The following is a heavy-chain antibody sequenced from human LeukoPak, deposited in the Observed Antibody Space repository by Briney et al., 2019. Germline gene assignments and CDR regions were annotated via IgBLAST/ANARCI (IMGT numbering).Heavy chain of an antibody. CDR2: ISSGSTI. V-gene: IGHV3-11*01. CDR3: ARAAMGLDY. Sequence: GGSLRLSCAASGFTFSDYYMSWIRQAPGKGLEWVSYISSGSTIYCADSVKGRFTISRDNAKNSLYLQMNSLRAEDTAVYYCARAAMGLDYWGQGALVTVSS. J-gene: IGHJ4*02. CDR1: GFTFSDYY. D-gene: IGHD5-18*01.